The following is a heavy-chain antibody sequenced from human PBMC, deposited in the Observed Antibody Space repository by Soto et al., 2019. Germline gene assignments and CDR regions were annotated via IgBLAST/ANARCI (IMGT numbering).Heavy chain of an antibody. V-gene: IGHV3-15*01. D-gene: IGHD2-2*01. CDR1: GFTFSNAW. Sequence: GGSLRLSCAASGFTFSNAWMSWVRQAPGKXPEWVGRIKSKTDGGTTDYAAPVKGRFTISRDDSKNTLYLQMNSLKTEDTAVFYCARGILGPAAMFGIFDLWGQGTLVTVSS. J-gene: IGHJ4*02. CDR3: ARGILGPAAMFGIFDL. CDR2: IKSKTDGGTT.